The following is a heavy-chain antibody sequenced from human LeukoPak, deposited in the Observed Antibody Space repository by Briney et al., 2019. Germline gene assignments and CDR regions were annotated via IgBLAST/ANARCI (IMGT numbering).Heavy chain of an antibody. D-gene: IGHD5-18*01. J-gene: IGHJ4*02. CDR2: IRSKAYGGTT. Sequence: GGSLRLSCAASGFTFSDYYMSWIRQAPGKGLEWVGFIRSKAYGGTTEYAASVKGRFTISRDDSKSIAYLQMNSLKTEDTAVYYCTRESYGLSFDYWGQGTLVTVSS. CDR1: GFTFSDYY. V-gene: IGHV3-49*03. CDR3: TRESYGLSFDY.